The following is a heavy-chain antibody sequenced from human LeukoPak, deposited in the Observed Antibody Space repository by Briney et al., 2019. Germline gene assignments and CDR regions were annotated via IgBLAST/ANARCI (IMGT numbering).Heavy chain of an antibody. CDR2: INHSGST. J-gene: IGHJ4*02. V-gene: IGHV4-34*01. CDR3: ARRGHHLVDDY. D-gene: IGHD3-10*01. CDR1: GVSFRGYY. Sequence: SETLSLTCAVYGVSFRGYYWSWIRQPPGKGLEWIGEINHSGSTNYNPSLKSRVTISVDTSKNQFSLKLSSVTAADTAVYYCARRGHHLVDDYWGQGTLVTVSS.